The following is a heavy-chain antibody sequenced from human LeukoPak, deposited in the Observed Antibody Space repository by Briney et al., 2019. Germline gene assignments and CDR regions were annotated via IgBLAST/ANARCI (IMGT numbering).Heavy chain of an antibody. V-gene: IGHV1-69*05. CDR3: ARVLDYYDSSGYGNDAFDI. J-gene: IGHJ3*02. CDR1: GGTFSSYA. CDR2: IIPIFGTA. D-gene: IGHD3-22*01. Sequence: SVKVSCKASGGTFSSYAISWVRQAPGQGLEWMGGIIPIFGTATYAPKFQGRVTITTDESTSTAYMELSSLMSAATPVYYCARVLDYYDSSGYGNDAFDIWGQRTMVTVSS.